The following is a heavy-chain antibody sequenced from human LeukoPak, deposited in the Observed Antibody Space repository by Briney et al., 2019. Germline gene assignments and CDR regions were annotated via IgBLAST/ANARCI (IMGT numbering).Heavy chain of an antibody. Sequence: PGGSLRLSCAASGFTFSNAWMSWVRQAPGKGLEWVGRIKSKTDGWTTDYAAPVKGRFTISRDDSKNTLYLQMNSLKTEDTAVYYCTTSITGTTFRAINYYYYYMDVWGKGTTVTVSS. CDR2: IKSKTDGWTT. J-gene: IGHJ6*03. V-gene: IGHV3-15*01. CDR3: TTSITGTTFRAINYYYYYMDV. CDR1: GFTFSNAW. D-gene: IGHD1-7*01.